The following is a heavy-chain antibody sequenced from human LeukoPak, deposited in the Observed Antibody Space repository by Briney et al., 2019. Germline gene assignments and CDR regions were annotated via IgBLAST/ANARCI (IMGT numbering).Heavy chain of an antibody. CDR2: VHYTGTT. V-gene: IGHV4-59*01. D-gene: IGHD2/OR15-2a*01. CDR1: GVSMSSCY. CDR3: ASFLAHRSNDH. Sequence: SETLSLTCSVSGVSMSSCYWSWIRQPPGKGLEWIGYVHYTGTTNYNASLKSRVTISLDTSKNQFSLRLSSVTAADTAVYYCASFLAHRSNDHWGQGTLVTVSS. J-gene: IGHJ4*02.